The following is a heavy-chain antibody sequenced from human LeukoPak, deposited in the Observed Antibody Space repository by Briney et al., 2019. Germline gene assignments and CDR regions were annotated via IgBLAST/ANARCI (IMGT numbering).Heavy chain of an antibody. D-gene: IGHD1-26*01. J-gene: IGHJ4*02. CDR1: GFTFKNYG. V-gene: IGHV3-23*01. CDR2: INDIGSTT. CDR3: AKTMGAIDHDY. Sequence: GGSLRLSCEASGFTFKNYGMSWVRQAPGKGLEWVSDINDIGSTTYYGDSMKGRVTVSRDNSKKAVYLQMNSLRAEDTAVYYCAKTMGAIDHDYWGQGTLVTVSS.